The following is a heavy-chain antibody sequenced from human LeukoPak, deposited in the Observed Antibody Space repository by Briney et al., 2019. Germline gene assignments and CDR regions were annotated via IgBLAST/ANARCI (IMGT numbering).Heavy chain of an antibody. J-gene: IGHJ6*03. V-gene: IGHV5-51*01. CDR1: GYSFTSYW. D-gene: IGHD1-26*01. Sequence: GESLKISCKGSGYSFTSYWIGWVRQMPGKGLEWMGTIYPGDSDTRYSPSFQGQVTISADKSISTAYLQWSSLKASDTAMYYCASSSGSYSYYYYYYMDVWGKGTTVTVSS. CDR2: IYPGDSDT. CDR3: ASSSGSYSYYYYYYMDV.